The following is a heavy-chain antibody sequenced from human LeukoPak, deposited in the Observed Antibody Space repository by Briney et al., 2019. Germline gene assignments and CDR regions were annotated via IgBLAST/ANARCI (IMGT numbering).Heavy chain of an antibody. CDR1: GFTFSSYA. D-gene: IGHD2-2*01. Sequence: GGSPRLSCAASGFTFSSYAMTWVRQAPGEGLEWVSAISGSGGTTYYADSVKGRFTISRDNSKNTMYLQMNSLRAEDTAMYYCARSSSFDYWGQGTLVTVSS. CDR2: ISGSGGTT. J-gene: IGHJ4*02. V-gene: IGHV3-23*01. CDR3: ARSSSFDY.